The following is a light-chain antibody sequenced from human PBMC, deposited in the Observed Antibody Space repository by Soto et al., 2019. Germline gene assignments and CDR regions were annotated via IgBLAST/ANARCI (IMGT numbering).Light chain of an antibody. V-gene: IGLV1-47*01. CDR3: AAWDDSLSGWV. J-gene: IGLJ3*02. CDR1: TSNIGNNY. CDR2: RSN. Sequence: QSVLTQPPSASATPGQRVTISCSGSTSNIGNNYVHWYQQLPGTAPKLLIYRSNQRPSGVPDRFSGSKSGTSASLAISGLRSEDEADYHCAAWDDSLSGWVFGGGTKLTVL.